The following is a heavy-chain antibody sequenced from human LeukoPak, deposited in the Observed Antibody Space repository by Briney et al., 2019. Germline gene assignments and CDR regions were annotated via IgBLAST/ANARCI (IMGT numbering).Heavy chain of an antibody. V-gene: IGHV4-39*07. J-gene: IGHJ4*02. CDR2: IYHSGST. CDR1: GGSISSSSYY. D-gene: IGHD3-22*01. CDR3: ARGNYDSSGYYGGYFDY. Sequence: SETLSLTCTVSGGSISSSSYYWGWIRQPPGKGLEWIGSIYHSGSTYYNPSLKSRVTISVDTSKNQFSLKLSSVTAADTAVYYCARGNYDSSGYYGGYFDYWGQGTLVTVSS.